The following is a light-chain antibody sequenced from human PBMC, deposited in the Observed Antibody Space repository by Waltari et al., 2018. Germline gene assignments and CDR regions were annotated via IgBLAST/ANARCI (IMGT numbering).Light chain of an antibody. CDR2: KIS. CDR1: QSLVHSDAGNTY. CDR3: LQATRFPRS. J-gene: IGKJ2*01. Sequence: DIVMTQTPLSSSVTLGQPASISCRSSQSLVHSDAGNTYLSWLHQRPGQPPRVLIYKISNRVSGVPDRFSGSGAGTDFTLTISRVEAEDVGVYYCLQATRFPRSFGQGTKLEIK. V-gene: IGKV2-24*01.